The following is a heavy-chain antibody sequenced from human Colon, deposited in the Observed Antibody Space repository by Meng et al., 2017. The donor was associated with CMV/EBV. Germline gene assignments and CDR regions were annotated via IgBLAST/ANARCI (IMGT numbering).Heavy chain of an antibody. Sequence: SGAVSGFTFDAYAMTWVRQAPGKGLEWVSAVSRRGDSTYYADSVRGRFTISRDNAKNTLYLQMNSLRVEDTAVYYCAKDLNSVGATLNAFDIWGQGTMVTVSS. CDR2: VSRRGDST. D-gene: IGHD1-26*01. J-gene: IGHJ3*02. CDR1: GFTFDAYA. CDR3: AKDLNSVGATLNAFDI. V-gene: IGHV3-23*01.